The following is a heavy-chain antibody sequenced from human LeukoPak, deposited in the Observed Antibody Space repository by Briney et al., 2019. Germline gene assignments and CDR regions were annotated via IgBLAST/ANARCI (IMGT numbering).Heavy chain of an antibody. Sequence: SETLSLTCAVYGGSFSGYHWSWIRQPPGKGLEWIGEINHSGSTNYNPSLKSRVTISVDTSKNQFSLKLSSVTAADTAVYYCARVCITMIVVVITSVWFDPWGQGTLVTVSS. J-gene: IGHJ5*02. CDR1: GGSFSGYH. CDR2: INHSGST. V-gene: IGHV4-34*01. CDR3: ARVCITMIVVVITSVWFDP. D-gene: IGHD3-22*01.